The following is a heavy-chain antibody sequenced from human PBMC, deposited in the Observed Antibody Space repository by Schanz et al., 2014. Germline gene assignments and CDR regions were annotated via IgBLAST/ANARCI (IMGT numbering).Heavy chain of an antibody. Sequence: EVPLLDSGGGLVQPGGSLRLSCAASGFTFSTYAMSWVRQAPGKGLEWVSALSGSGGSAYYADSVKGRFTISRDNSKNTLYLQMNSLRAEDTAVYYCAKQIHYDILTVTRNWGQGTLVTVSS. CDR2: LSGSGGSA. J-gene: IGHJ4*02. V-gene: IGHV3-23*01. D-gene: IGHD3-9*01. CDR3: AKQIHYDILTVTRN. CDR1: GFTFSTYA.